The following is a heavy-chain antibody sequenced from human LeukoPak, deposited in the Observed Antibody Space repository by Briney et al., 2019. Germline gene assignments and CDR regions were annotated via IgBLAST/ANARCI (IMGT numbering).Heavy chain of an antibody. Sequence: PGGSLRLSCAASGLTFSSFSMNWVRQAPGKGLEWVSYISSRSDIIHYADSVKGRFTISRDKSKKSLYLEMNSLRAEDAAVYYCVRVRYSSQSHYMDVWGTGTTVTVSS. CDR1: GLTFSSFS. D-gene: IGHD6-13*01. CDR2: ISSRSDII. CDR3: VRVRYSSQSHYMDV. V-gene: IGHV3-48*01. J-gene: IGHJ6*03.